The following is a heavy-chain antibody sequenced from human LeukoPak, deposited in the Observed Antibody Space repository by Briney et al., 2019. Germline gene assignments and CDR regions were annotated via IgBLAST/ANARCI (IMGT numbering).Heavy chain of an antibody. CDR2: IIGRGTRT. D-gene: IGHD3-22*01. V-gene: IGHV3-23*01. CDR3: AKLNKNVYYYESSGGNTYYFDC. CDR1: RFTFSSYA. J-gene: IGHJ4*02. Sequence: PGGSLSLSCAASRFTFSSYAMSWVRQAQGEVLEWVSSIIGRGTRTYYSDPVKGRFTISRDNYKNTLYLQENSLRAEDTAVYYRAKLNKNVYYYESSGGNTYYFDCWGQGTLVTVSS.